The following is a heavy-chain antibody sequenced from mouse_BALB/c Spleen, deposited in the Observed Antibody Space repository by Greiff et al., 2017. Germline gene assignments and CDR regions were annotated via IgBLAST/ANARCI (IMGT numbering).Heavy chain of an antibody. D-gene: IGHD1-1*01. CDR3: ARGQYYGSRGWYFDV. CDR1: GFTFSSYA. Sequence: EVKLMESGGGLVKPGGSLKLSCAASGFTFSSYAMSWVRQTPEKRLEWVASISSGGSTYYPDSVKGRFTISRDNARNILYLQMSSLRSEDTAMYYCARGQYYGSRGWYFDVWGAGTTVTVSS. J-gene: IGHJ1*01. CDR2: ISSGGST. V-gene: IGHV5-6-5*01.